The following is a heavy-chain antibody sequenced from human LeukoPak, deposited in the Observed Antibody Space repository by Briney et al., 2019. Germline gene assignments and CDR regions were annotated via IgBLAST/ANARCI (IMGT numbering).Heavy chain of an antibody. V-gene: IGHV1-69*05. CDR1: GGTFSSYA. CDR3: ARAGPSMIVPNAFDI. Sequence: GASVKVSCKASGGTFSSYAISWVRQAPGQGLEWMGRIIPIFGTANYARKFQGRVTITTDESTSTAYMELSSLRSEDTAVYYCARAGPSMIVPNAFDIWGQGTMVTVSS. J-gene: IGHJ3*02. D-gene: IGHD3-22*01. CDR2: IIPIFGTA.